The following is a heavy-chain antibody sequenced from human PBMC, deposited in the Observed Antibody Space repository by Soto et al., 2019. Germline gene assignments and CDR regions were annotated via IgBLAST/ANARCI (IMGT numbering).Heavy chain of an antibody. J-gene: IGHJ6*02. CDR2: ISGSGGST. CDR3: AKSPQDSSSWYRYYYGMDV. CDR1: GFTFSSYA. Sequence: PGGSLRLSCAASGFTFSSYAMSWVRQAPGKGLEWVSAISGSGGSTYYADSVKGRFTISRDNSKNTLYLKMNSLRAEDTAVYYCAKSPQDSSSWYRYYYGMDVWGQGTTVTVSS. D-gene: IGHD6-13*01. V-gene: IGHV3-23*01.